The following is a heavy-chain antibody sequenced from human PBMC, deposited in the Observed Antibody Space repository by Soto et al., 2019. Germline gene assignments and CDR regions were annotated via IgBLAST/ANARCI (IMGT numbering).Heavy chain of an antibody. D-gene: IGHD1-7*01. V-gene: IGHV3-74*01. CDR3: ARGGITGTVSWFDP. J-gene: IGHJ5*02. CDR1: GVTFSSYW. CDR2: INSDGSST. Sequence: GGTLGLCCAASGVTFSSYWMHWVRQAPGKGLVWVSRINSDGSSTSYADSVKGRFTISRDNAKNSLYLQMNSLRAEDTAVYYCARGGITGTVSWFDPWGQGT.